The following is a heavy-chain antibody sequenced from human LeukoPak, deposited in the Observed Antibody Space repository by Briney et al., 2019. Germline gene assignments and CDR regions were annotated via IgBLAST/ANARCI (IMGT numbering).Heavy chain of an antibody. CDR3: ARGVGVVVVVAAALYNWFDP. V-gene: IGHV3-30*04. CDR2: ISYDGSNK. Sequence: GGSPRLSCAASGLTFSSYAMHWVRQAPGKGLEWVAVISYDGSNKYYADSVKGRFTISRDNSKNTLYLQMNSLRAEDTAVYYCARGVGVVVVVAAALYNWFDPWGQGTLVTVSS. J-gene: IGHJ5*02. CDR1: GLTFSSYA. D-gene: IGHD2-15*01.